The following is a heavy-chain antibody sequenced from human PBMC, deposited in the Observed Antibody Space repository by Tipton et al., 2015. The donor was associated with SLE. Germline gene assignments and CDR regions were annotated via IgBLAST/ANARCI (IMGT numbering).Heavy chain of an antibody. V-gene: IGHV4-59*01. CDR1: GASISTYY. CDR3: ASSSRRADH. CDR2: IYHTGST. D-gene: IGHD3-10*01. J-gene: IGHJ4*02. Sequence: TLSLTCTVSGASISTYYWSWIRQPPGKGLECIGYIYHTGSTNYNPSLKSRITISLDTSKNQFSLKLSSVTAADTAVYYCASSSRRADHWGQGTLVTVSS.